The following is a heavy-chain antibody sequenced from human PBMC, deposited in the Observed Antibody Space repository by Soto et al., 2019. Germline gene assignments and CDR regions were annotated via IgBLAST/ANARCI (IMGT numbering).Heavy chain of an antibody. CDR3: ASSVVVPSTMNYFDY. J-gene: IGHJ4*02. CDR2: IFPADSDT. Sequence: PRESLKISCQGSGYSFSNYWIAWVRQMPGKGLEWMGIIFPADSDTKYSPSFQGQVTISADKSISTAYLQWSSLKASDTAMYYCASSVVVPSTMNYFDYWGQGSLVTVSS. V-gene: IGHV5-51*01. CDR1: GYSFSNYW. D-gene: IGHD2-15*01.